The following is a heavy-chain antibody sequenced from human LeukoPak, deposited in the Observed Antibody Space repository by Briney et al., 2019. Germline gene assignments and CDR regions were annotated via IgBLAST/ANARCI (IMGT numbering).Heavy chain of an antibody. CDR2: LSTSGGAT. J-gene: IGHJ3*02. V-gene: IGHV3-23*01. D-gene: IGHD3-22*01. CDR1: GFSISHYA. Sequence: PEGSLRLSCSVAASGFSISHYAMNWVRQAPGKGLEWVSGLSTSGGATYYAGSVKGRFTISRDNSKNTLYLQMNSLRAEDTAVYYCAKDRPDLWVVIRHTMPAFDIWGQGTMVTVSS. CDR3: AKDRPDLWVVIRHTMPAFDI.